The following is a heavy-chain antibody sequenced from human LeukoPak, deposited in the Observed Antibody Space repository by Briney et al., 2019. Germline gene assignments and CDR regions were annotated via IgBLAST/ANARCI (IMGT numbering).Heavy chain of an antibody. J-gene: IGHJ4*02. Sequence: GGSLRLSCVAPGFTFSNYAMSWVRQAPGKGLEWVSGIVNSGGSTYYADSVKGRLTISRDNSKKTVYLQMSSLRGDDTAVYYCAKDRAGYSYGMFDSWGQGTLVTVSS. CDR3: AKDRAGYSYGMFDS. CDR2: IVNSGGST. D-gene: IGHD5-18*01. V-gene: IGHV3-23*01. CDR1: GFTFSNYA.